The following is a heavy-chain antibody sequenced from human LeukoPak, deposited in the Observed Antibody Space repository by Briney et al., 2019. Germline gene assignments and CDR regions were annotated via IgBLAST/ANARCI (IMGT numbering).Heavy chain of an antibody. CDR3: ARGDYSKKSNDY. D-gene: IGHD4-11*01. CDR2: TNPNSGNT. V-gene: IGHV1-8*01. CDR1: GYTFTSYD. J-gene: IGHJ4*02. Sequence: ASVKVSCKASGYTFTSYDIYWVRQATGQGLEWMGWTNPNSGNTGYAQKFQGRVTMTRNTSISTAYMELSSLRSEDTAVYYCARGDYSKKSNDYWGQGTLVTVSS.